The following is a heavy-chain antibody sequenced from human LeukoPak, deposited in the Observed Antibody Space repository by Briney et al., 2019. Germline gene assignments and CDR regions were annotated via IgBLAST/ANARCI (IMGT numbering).Heavy chain of an antibody. Sequence: ASVKVSCKASGGTFSSYAISWVRQAPGQGLEWMGGIIPIFGTANYAQKFQGRVTITADKSTSTAYMELNSLRSEDTAVYYCARDRGAAAGPFDYWGQGTLVTVSS. CDR1: GGTFSSYA. CDR3: ARDRGAAAGPFDY. D-gene: IGHD6-13*01. J-gene: IGHJ4*02. V-gene: IGHV1-69*06. CDR2: IIPIFGTA.